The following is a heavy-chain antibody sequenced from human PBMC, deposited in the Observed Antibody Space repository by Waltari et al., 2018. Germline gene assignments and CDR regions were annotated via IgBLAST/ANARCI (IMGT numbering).Heavy chain of an antibody. CDR1: GGSFSGYY. CDR2: INHNASP. Sequence: QVQLLQCGAGLLKPSETLSLTCAVYGGSFSGYYWRWLRQLPGKGLEWLGEINHNASPDYNPSLKSRATISIETSKNQFSLKLDSVTAADTGVYYCARGWLQVAPPYYYYMDVWDRGTAVTVSS. CDR3: ARGWLQVAPPYYYYMDV. D-gene: IGHD6-19*01. V-gene: IGHV4-34*01. J-gene: IGHJ6*03.